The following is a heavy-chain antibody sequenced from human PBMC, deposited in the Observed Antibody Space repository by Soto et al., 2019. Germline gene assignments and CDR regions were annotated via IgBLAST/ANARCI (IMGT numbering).Heavy chain of an antibody. CDR1: GFSFSDRA. D-gene: IGHD1-1*01. V-gene: IGHV3-23*01. CDR2: ISSDGGGT. Sequence: EVQLLESGGGLGQPGGSLRLSCVASGFSFSDRAMAWVRQAPGKGLEWVSDISSDGGGTFYADSVKGRFTISRDNVKKTVHLQMNRLRDEDTATYYCAKRRGQQLENWQFDVWGRGSLVSVAS. J-gene: IGHJ2*01. CDR3: AKRRGQQLENWQFDV.